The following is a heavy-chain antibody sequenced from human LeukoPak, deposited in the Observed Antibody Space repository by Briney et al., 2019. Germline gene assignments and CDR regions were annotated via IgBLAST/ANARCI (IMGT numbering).Heavy chain of an antibody. Sequence: GASVKVSCKASGYTFTGYYIHWVRQAPGQGLEWMGWTNPNSGGTNYAQKFQGRVTMTRDTSITTAYMELSRLTSDDTAVYYCVRGPYLTPYGAFDIWGQGTMVTVSS. D-gene: IGHD3-10*01. CDR2: TNPNSGGT. CDR1: GYTFTGYY. CDR3: VRGPYLTPYGAFDI. J-gene: IGHJ3*02. V-gene: IGHV1-2*02.